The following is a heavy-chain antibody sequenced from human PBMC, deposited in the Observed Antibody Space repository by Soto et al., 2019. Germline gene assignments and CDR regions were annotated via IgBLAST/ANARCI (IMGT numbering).Heavy chain of an antibody. Sequence: SVKVSCKASGGTFSSYAISWVRQAPGQGLEWMGGIIPIFGTANYAQKFQGRVTITADESTSTAYMELSSLRSEDTAVYYCARVKQQLVQRGQYNWFDPWGQGTLVTVSS. CDR1: GGTFSSYA. V-gene: IGHV1-69*13. D-gene: IGHD6-13*01. CDR2: IIPIFGTA. CDR3: ARVKQQLVQRGQYNWFDP. J-gene: IGHJ5*02.